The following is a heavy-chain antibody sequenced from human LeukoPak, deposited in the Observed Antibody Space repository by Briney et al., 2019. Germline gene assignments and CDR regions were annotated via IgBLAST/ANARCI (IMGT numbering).Heavy chain of an antibody. Sequence: PGGSLRLSCAASGFTFSSYGMHWVRQAPGKGLEWVAVIWYDGSNKYYADSVKGRFTISRDNSKNTLYLQMNSLRAEDTAVYYCAREDCSSTSCYIDYWGQGTLVTVSS. CDR2: IWYDGSNK. J-gene: IGHJ4*02. V-gene: IGHV3-33*08. CDR1: GFTFSSYG. D-gene: IGHD2-2*02. CDR3: AREDCSSTSCYIDY.